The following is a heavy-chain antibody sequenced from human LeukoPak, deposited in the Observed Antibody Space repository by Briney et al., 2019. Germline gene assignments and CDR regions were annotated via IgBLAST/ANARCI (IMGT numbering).Heavy chain of an antibody. J-gene: IGHJ4*02. D-gene: IGHD6-13*01. CDR2: INSDGSRT. CDR1: GFTFSSYW. V-gene: IGHV3-74*01. Sequence: GGSLRLSCAASGFTFSSYWMHWVRQAPGKGLVWVSCINSDGSRTTYADSVKGRFTISRDNAKNTLYLQMNTLRVEDTAVYYCARGSWSAADTNIDYWGQGTLVTVSS. CDR3: ARGSWSAADTNIDY.